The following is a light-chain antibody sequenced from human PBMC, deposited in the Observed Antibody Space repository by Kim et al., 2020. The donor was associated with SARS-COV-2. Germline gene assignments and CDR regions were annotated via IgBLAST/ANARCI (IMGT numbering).Light chain of an antibody. V-gene: IGKV3-20*01. Sequence: EIVLTQSPGSLSLSPGERATLSCKTSQTILNSRHLAWYQQKRGQAPRLLIYNAFSRATGIPDRFSGSRSGTDFTLTISRLEPEDSAVYYCQQYGNSYPMYTFGQGTKLEIK. CDR2: NAF. J-gene: IGKJ2*01. CDR1: QTILNSRH. CDR3: QQYGNSYPMYT.